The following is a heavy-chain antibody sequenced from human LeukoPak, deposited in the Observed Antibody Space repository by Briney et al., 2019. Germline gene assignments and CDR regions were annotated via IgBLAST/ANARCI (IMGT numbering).Heavy chain of an antibody. CDR3: AVLYGDYGSGDWFDP. Sequence: PSETLSLTCTVSGGSISSYYWSWIRQHPGKGLEWIGYIYYSGSTYYNPSLKSRVTISVDTSKNQFSLKLSSVTAADTAVYYCAVLYGDYGSGDWFDPWGQGTLVTVSS. CDR2: IYYSGST. CDR1: GGSISSYY. D-gene: IGHD4-17*01. J-gene: IGHJ5*02. V-gene: IGHV4-59*06.